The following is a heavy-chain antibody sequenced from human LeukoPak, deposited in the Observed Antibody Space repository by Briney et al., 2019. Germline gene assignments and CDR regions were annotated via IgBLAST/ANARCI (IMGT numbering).Heavy chain of an antibody. CDR3: ARASEAPSEAGEWLIFVY. D-gene: IGHD3-3*01. CDR2: FDPEDGET. CDR1: GYTLTELS. J-gene: IGHJ4*02. Sequence: ASVKVSCKVSGYTLTELSMHWVRQAPGKGLEWMGGFDPEDGETIYAQKFQGRVTMTEDTSTDTAYMELSSLRSEDTAVSYCARASEAPSEAGEWLIFVYWGQGTLVTVSS. V-gene: IGHV1-24*01.